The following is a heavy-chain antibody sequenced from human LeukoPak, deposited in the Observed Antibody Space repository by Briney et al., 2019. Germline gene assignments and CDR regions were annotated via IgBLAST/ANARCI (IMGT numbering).Heavy chain of an antibody. V-gene: IGHV3-23*01. Sequence: GGSLRLSCAASGFTFSGYAMSWVRQAPGKGLEWVSAISGSGGSTYYADSVKGRFTISRDNSKNTLYLQMNSLRAEDTAVYYCAKGGFTYYYDSSGYFFDYWGQGTLVTVSS. CDR1: GFTFSGYA. D-gene: IGHD3-22*01. CDR3: AKGGFTYYYDSSGYFFDY. J-gene: IGHJ4*02. CDR2: ISGSGGST.